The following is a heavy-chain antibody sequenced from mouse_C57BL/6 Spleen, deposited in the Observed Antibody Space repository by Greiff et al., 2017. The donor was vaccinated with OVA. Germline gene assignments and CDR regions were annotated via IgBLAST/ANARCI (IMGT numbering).Heavy chain of an antibody. D-gene: IGHD3-2*02. CDR2: IDPSDSYT. CDR1: GYTFTSYW. V-gene: IGHV1-59*01. Sequence: VQLQQSGAELVRPGPSVKLSCKASGYTFTSYWMHWVKQRPGQGLEWIGVIDPSDSYTNYNQKFKGKATLTVDTSSSTAYMQLSSLTSEDSAVYYCASSSGPWFAYWGQGTLVTVSA. CDR3: ASSSGPWFAY. J-gene: IGHJ3*01.